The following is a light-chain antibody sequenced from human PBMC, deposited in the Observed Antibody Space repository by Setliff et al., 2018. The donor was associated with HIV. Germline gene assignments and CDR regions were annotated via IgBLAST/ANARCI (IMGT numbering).Light chain of an antibody. CDR2: EVK. CDR3: SSYAITNTLP. V-gene: IGLV2-14*01. Sequence: QSVLTQPASVSGSPGQSITISCTGTTSDVGGYNYVSWYQQHPGKAPKLIISEVKNRPSGVSNRFSGSKSGNTASLTISGLQAEDEADYYCSSYAITNTLPFGTGTKGTV. J-gene: IGLJ1*01. CDR1: TSDVGGYNY.